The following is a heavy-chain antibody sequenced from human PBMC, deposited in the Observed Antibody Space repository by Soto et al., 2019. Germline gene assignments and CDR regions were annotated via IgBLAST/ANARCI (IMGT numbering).Heavy chain of an antibody. CDR2: TSGSGGST. V-gene: IGHV3-23*01. D-gene: IGHD3-22*01. J-gene: IGHJ6*02. CDR1: GFTFSSYA. Sequence: GGSLRLSCAASGFTFSSYAMSWVRQAPGKGLEWVSATSGSGGSTYYADSVKGRFTISRDNSKNTLYLQMNSLRAEDTAVYYCAKDLAYDSSGSYYGMDVWGQGTTVTVSS. CDR3: AKDLAYDSSGSYYGMDV.